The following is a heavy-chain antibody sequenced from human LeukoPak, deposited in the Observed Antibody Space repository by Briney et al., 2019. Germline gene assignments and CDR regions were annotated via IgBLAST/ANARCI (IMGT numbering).Heavy chain of an antibody. CDR2: VSYSGSS. CDR3: ARLDYDLNHVGGY. D-gene: IGHD1-14*01. J-gene: IGHJ4*02. V-gene: IGHV4-39*01. CDR1: GVSISTNNYH. Sequence: SETLSLTCTVSGVSISTNNYHWGCIRQPPGNGLEWIVSVSYSGSSYYNPSLRSRVIRSVDPSKNQFSLKLSSVTAADTAEHHCARLDYDLNHVGGYWGEGTLVSVSS.